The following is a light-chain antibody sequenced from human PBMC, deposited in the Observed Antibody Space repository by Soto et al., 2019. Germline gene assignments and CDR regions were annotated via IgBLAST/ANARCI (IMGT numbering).Light chain of an antibody. CDR3: QQYNRYST. Sequence: DLPMTQSPSTLSASIGDRVTITCRASQSVSTWLAWYQQKPGKAPKLLIYRASTVESGVPSRFSGSGSGTEFTLTISSLQPDDFATYYCQQYNRYSTFGQGTKVEIK. V-gene: IGKV1-5*03. J-gene: IGKJ1*01. CDR2: RAS. CDR1: QSVSTW.